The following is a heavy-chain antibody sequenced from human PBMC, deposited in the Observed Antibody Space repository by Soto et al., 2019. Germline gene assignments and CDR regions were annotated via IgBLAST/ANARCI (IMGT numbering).Heavy chain of an antibody. Sequence: EVQLVESGGGLVQPGGSLRLSCAASGFTFRTYWMHWVRQVAGKGLEWVSHINTDGSGTSYVDSVKGRFTISRDNAKNTLYLQMNNLRAEDTALYHCASPTVGGFDRWGQGTLVTVSS. CDR2: INTDGSGT. CDR3: ASPTVGGFDR. D-gene: IGHD3-16*01. V-gene: IGHV3-74*01. CDR1: GFTFRTYW. J-gene: IGHJ4*02.